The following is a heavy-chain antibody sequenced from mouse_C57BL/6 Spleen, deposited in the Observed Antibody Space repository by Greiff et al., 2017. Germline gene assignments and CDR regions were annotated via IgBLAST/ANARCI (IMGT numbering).Heavy chain of an antibody. Sequence: QVQLQQSGPGLVQPSQSLSITCTASGFSLTSYGVHWVRQSPGQGLEWLGVIWSGGSTDYNAAFISTLSISKDNSKSQVFFKMNSLQADDLAIYYCARNNHYDCGVWSAYWGQGTLVTVCA. D-gene: IGHD2-4*01. CDR1: GFSLTSYG. CDR2: IWSGGST. CDR3: ARNNHYDCGVWSAY. J-gene: IGHJ3*01. V-gene: IGHV2-2*01.